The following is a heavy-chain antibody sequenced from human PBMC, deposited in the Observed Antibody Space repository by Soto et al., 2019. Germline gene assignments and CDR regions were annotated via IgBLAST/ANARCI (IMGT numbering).Heavy chain of an antibody. CDR2: IHYSGST. D-gene: IGHD3-22*01. CDR1: GGSISSNNYY. CDR3: ARRSFASSGPTAPNFDY. Sequence: SETLSLTCTVSGGSISSNNYYWGWIRQPPGKGLEWIGTIHYSGSTYYNQSLKSRVTISVDTSNNQFSLKMSSVTAADTAVYYCARRSFASSGPTAPNFDYWGQGTLVTVSS. J-gene: IGHJ4*02. V-gene: IGHV4-39*01.